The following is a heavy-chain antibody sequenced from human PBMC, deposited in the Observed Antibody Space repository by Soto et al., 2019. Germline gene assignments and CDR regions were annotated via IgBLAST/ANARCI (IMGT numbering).Heavy chain of an antibody. J-gene: IGHJ6*03. CDR2: IIAIRGVV. D-gene: IGHD1-26*01. V-gene: IGHV1-69*02. CDR3: AKIQYYRSLNQFYYYMDV. CDR1: GGTLNSYT. Sequence: QVQLVQSGAEVMKPGSSVKVSCKASGGTLNSYTISWVRQAPGQGLEWMGRIIAIRGVVNYAQKFRCRDTITADTSTSTAYMEPSSLRSEDTAIYYCAKIQYYRSLNQFYYYMDVWGKGTTVTVSS.